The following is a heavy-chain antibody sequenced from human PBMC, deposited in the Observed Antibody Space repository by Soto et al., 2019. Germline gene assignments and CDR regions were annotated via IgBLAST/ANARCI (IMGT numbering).Heavy chain of an antibody. Sequence: GASVKVSCKASGYGIARSGMSWVRQAPGQRPEWMGWISSYNGDTKYAQTFQGRVTMTTDTSTSTAYMELRSLRSDDTAVYYCARDAPPVDYWGQGTLGTVSS. J-gene: IGHJ4*02. V-gene: IGHV1-18*01. CDR2: ISSYNGDT. CDR1: GYGIARSG. CDR3: ARDAPPVDY.